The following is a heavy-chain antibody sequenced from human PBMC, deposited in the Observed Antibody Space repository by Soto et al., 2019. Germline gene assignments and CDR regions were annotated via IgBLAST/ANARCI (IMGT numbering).Heavy chain of an antibody. V-gene: IGHV1-24*01. Sequence: ASVKVSCKVSGYTLTELSMHWVRQAPGKGLEWMGGFDPEDGETIYAQKFQGRVTMTEDTSTDTAYMELSSLRSEDTAVYYCATDMGRRGYSYADAFDIWGQVTMVTVSS. CDR1: GYTLTELS. J-gene: IGHJ3*02. D-gene: IGHD5-18*01. CDR3: ATDMGRRGYSYADAFDI. CDR2: FDPEDGET.